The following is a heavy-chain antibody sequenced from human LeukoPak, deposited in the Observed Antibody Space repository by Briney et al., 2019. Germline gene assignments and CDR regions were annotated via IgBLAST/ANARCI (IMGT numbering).Heavy chain of an antibody. CDR2: INPNSGGT. CDR1: GSTFTGYY. CDR3: ARATVSRSALDI. D-gene: IGHD4-17*01. Sequence: ASVKLACKASGSTFTGYYMHWVRQAPGQGLEWMGWINPNSGGTNYAQKFQGRVTMTRDTSISTAYMELSRLRSDDTAVYYCARATVSRSALDIWGQGTMVTVSS. J-gene: IGHJ3*02. V-gene: IGHV1-2*02.